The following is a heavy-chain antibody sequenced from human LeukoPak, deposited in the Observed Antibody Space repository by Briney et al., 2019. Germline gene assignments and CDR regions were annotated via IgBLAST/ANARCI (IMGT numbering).Heavy chain of an antibody. CDR3: ARHMVSFSSSFDY. CDR2: IYYSGNT. CDR1: GXSLSSSSFY. J-gene: IGHJ4*02. Sequence: SSETLSLTCTVSGXSLSSSSFYWDWIRQPPGKGLEWIGTIYYSGNTYYNPSLKSRVTISIDTSKNLFSLKLNSVTAADTAVYFCARHMVSFSSSFDYWGQGTLVTVSS. V-gene: IGHV4-39*01. D-gene: IGHD6-6*01.